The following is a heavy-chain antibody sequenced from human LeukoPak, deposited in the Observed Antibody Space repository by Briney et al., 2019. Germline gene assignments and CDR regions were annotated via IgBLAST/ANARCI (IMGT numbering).Heavy chain of an antibody. CDR1: GFTFTVYA. CDR3: ARDFPSGGMDV. CDR2: IWYDGSNK. D-gene: IGHD3-3*01. V-gene: IGHV3-33*01. Sequence: GGSLRLSCAVSGFTFTVYATRCVRQAPGKGLEWVAVIWYDGSNKYYADSVKGRFTISRDNSKNTLYLQMTSLRAEDTAVYYGARDFPSGGMDVWGQGTTVTVS. J-gene: IGHJ6*02.